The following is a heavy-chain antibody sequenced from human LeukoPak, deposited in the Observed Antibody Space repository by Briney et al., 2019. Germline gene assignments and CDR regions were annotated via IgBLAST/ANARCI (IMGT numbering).Heavy chain of an antibody. CDR3: ARGWEPSPDSSGWYRDWFDP. D-gene: IGHD6-19*01. J-gene: IGHJ5*02. CDR1: GGTFSSYA. CDR2: INPSGGST. Sequence: GASVKVSCKASGGTFSSYAISWVRQAPGQGLEWMGIINPSGGSTSYAQKFQGRVTMTRDTSTSTVYMELSSLRSEDTAVYYCARGWEPSPDSSGWYRDWFDPWGQGTLVTVSS. V-gene: IGHV1-46*01.